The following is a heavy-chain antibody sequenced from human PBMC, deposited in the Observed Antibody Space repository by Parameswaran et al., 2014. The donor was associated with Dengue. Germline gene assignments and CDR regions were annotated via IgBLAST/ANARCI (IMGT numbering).Heavy chain of an antibody. V-gene: IGHV1-3*01. CDR3: AREPSSITGYYYGMDV. J-gene: IGHJ6*02. Sequence: WVRQAPGQRLEWMGWINAGNGNTKYSQKFQGRVTITRDTSASTAYMELSSLRSEDTAVYYCAREPSSITGYYYGMDVWGQGTTVTVSS. CDR2: INAGNGNT. D-gene: IGHD1-20*01.